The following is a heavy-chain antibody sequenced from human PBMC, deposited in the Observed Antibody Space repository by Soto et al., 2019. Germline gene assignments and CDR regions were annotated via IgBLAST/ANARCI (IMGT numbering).Heavy chain of an antibody. CDR2: INPIGGST. CDR3: ARDVDTAMVGDYYHYGMDV. Sequence: GASVKVSCKASGYTFTSYYMHWVRQAPGQGLEWMGIINPIGGSTSYAQKFQGRVTITTDTSTSTAYMELSSLRSEDTAVYYCARDVDTAMVGDYYHYGMDVWGQGTTVTVSS. J-gene: IGHJ6*02. V-gene: IGHV1-46*01. CDR1: GYTFTSYY. D-gene: IGHD5-18*01.